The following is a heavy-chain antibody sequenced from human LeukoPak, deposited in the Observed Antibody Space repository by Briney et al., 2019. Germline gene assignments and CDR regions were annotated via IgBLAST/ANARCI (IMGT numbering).Heavy chain of an antibody. CDR2: INHSGST. J-gene: IGHJ5*02. Sequence: SETLSLTCAVDGGSFSGYYWSWIRQPPGKGLEWIGEINHSGSTNYNPSLKSRVTISVDTSKNQFSLKLSSVTAADTAVYYCARGRMYCSSTSCSGSSWYGVDPWGQGTLVTVSS. V-gene: IGHV4-34*01. D-gene: IGHD2-2*01. CDR3: ARGRMYCSSTSCSGSSWYGVDP. CDR1: GGSFSGYY.